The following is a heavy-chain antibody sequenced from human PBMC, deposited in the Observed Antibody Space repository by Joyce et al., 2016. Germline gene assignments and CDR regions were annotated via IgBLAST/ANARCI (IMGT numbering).Heavy chain of an antibody. V-gene: IGHV1-2*06. CDR2: INPNSGVT. CDR3: ARLARPGPVRIQGLTLYYFDY. Sequence: QVQLVQSGAEMKKTGASVKVSCKASGYTFTGYYLHWVRKAPGPGLEWMGRINPNSGVTNYAQSFQGRVTMTSDTSITTASMELRRLRSDDTAVYYCARLARPGPVRIQGLTLYYFDYWGQGTLVTVSS. CDR1: GYTFTGYY. J-gene: IGHJ4*02. D-gene: IGHD3-10*01.